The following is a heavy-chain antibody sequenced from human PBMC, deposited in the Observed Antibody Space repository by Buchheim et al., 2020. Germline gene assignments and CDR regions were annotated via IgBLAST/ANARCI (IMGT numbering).Heavy chain of an antibody. Sequence: EVQLVESGGGLVQPGGSLRLSCAASGFNFSSYWMSWVRQAPGKGLEWLANIKQAGSSKYYVDSVKGRFTISRDNAKISLSLQMNSLRAEDTAVYYCARLVGATTRTPYYFDYGGQGTL. CDR3: ARLVGATTRTPYYFDY. D-gene: IGHD1-26*01. V-gene: IGHV3-7*01. CDR2: IKQAGSSK. J-gene: IGHJ4*02. CDR1: GFNFSSYW.